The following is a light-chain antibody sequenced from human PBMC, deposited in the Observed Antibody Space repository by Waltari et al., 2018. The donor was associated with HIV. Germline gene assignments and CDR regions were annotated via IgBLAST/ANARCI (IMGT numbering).Light chain of an antibody. Sequence: SYVLTQPPSVSVAPGQTARLTCGGNDIGSKGVHWYQQKPSPAPVLVVYDDSDRPSGIPERFSGSSSWNTATLTISRVEAGDEADFYCQVWDSSTDLRVFGGGTKLTVL. J-gene: IGLJ2*01. CDR2: DDS. V-gene: IGLV3-21*02. CDR1: DIGSKG. CDR3: QVWDSSTDLRV.